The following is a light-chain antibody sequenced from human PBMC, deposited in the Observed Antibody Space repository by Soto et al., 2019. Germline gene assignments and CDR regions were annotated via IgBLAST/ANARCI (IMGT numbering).Light chain of an antibody. V-gene: IGKV1-27*01. CDR2: AAS. CDR1: QGISNY. J-gene: IGKJ1*01. CDR3: QKYNSAPWT. Sequence: DIHITQSPSSLSASVGDRVSITCRASQGISNYLAWYQQIPGKVPKLLIYAASTLQSGVPSRFSGSGSGTDFTLTISSLQPEDVATYYCQKYNSAPWTFGQGTKVDIK.